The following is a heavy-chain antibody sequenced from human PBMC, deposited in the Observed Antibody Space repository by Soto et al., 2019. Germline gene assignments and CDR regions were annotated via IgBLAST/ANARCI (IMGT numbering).Heavy chain of an antibody. CDR2: ISSSGSTI. CDR3: SRDGIASGVWLGELFLHYYYGMDV. J-gene: IGHJ6*02. D-gene: IGHD3-10*01. V-gene: IGHV3-11*01. CDR1: GFTFSDYY. Sequence: PGGSLRLSCAASGFTFSDYYMSWIRQAPGKGLEWVSYISSSGSTIYYADSVKGRFTISRDNAKNSLYQQMNSLRAEDTAVYYCSRDGIASGVWLGELFLHYYYGMDVWGQGTTVTVS.